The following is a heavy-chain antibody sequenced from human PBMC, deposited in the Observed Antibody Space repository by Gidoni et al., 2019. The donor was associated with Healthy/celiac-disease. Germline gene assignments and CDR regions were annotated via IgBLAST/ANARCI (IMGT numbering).Heavy chain of an antibody. CDR1: GFTFSSYS. V-gene: IGHV3-21*01. J-gene: IGHJ6*02. D-gene: IGHD6-13*01. CDR2: ISSSSSYI. Sequence: EVQLVESGGGLVKPGGSLRLSCAASGFTFSSYSMNWVRQAPGKGLEWVSSISSSSSYIYYADSVKGRFTISRDNAKNSLYLQMNSLRAEDTAVYYCARDPYSSSWNLPYYYYYGMDVWGQGTTVTVSS. CDR3: ARDPYSSSWNLPYYYYYGMDV.